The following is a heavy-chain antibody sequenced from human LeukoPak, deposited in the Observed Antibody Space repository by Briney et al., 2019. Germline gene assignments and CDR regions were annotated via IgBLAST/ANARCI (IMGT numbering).Heavy chain of an antibody. CDR2: NYYSGST. CDR3: ASSPVLRYFDWFQGYFDY. J-gene: IGHJ4*02. Sequence: SETLSLTCTVSGGSISSYYWSWIRQPPGKGLEWIGYNYYSGSTNYNPSLKSRVTISVDTSKNQFSLKLSSVTAADTAVYYCASSPVLRYFDWFQGYFDYWGQGTLVTVSS. D-gene: IGHD3-9*01. CDR1: GGSISSYY. V-gene: IGHV4-59*01.